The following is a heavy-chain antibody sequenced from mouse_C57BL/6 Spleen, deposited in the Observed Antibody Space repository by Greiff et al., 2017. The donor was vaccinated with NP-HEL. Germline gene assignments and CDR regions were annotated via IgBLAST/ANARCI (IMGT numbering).Heavy chain of an antibody. Sequence: QVQLQQSGAELVMPGASVKLSCKASGYTFTSYWMHWVKQRPGQGLEWIGEIDPSDSYTNYNQKFKGKSTLTVDKSSSTAYMQLSSLTSEDSAVYYCARRYDPYYAMDYWGQGTSVTVSS. J-gene: IGHJ4*01. CDR3: ARRYDPYYAMDY. V-gene: IGHV1-69*01. D-gene: IGHD2-3*01. CDR1: GYTFTSYW. CDR2: IDPSDSYT.